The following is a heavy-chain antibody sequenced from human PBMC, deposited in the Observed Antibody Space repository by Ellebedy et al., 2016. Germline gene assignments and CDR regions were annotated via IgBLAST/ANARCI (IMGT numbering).Heavy chain of an antibody. CDR2: IYYSGST. V-gene: IGHV4-61*01. CDR3: ARDRVVRGVIIHYYAMDV. J-gene: IGHJ6*02. D-gene: IGHD3-10*01. CDR1: DGSVSSGSYY. Sequence: GSLRLSXTVSDGSVSSGSYYWSWIRQPPGKGLEWIGNIYYSGSTNYNPSLKSRVTISVDTSKNQFSLKLTSVTAADTAVYYCARDRVVRGVIIHYYAMDVWGQGTTVTVSS.